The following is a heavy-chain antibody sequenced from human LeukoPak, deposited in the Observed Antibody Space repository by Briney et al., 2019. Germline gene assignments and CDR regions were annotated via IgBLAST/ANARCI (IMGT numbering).Heavy chain of an antibody. CDR3: ARGLVGATGYYGMDV. CDR2: IIPIFGTA. Sequence: ASVKVSCKASGGTFSSYAISWVRQAPGQGLEWMGGIIPIFGTANYAQKFQGRVTITADESTSTAYMELSSLRSEDTAVCYCARGLVGATGYYGMDVWGQGTTVTVSS. J-gene: IGHJ6*02. D-gene: IGHD1-26*01. V-gene: IGHV1-69*01. CDR1: GGTFSSYA.